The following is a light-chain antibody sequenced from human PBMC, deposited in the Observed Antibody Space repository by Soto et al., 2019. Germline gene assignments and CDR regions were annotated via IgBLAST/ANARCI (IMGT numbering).Light chain of an antibody. CDR2: EVS. CDR1: SSDVGGYNY. CDR3: TSFTSSTTYA. Sequence: QSALTQPASVSGSPGQSITISCTGTSSDVGGYNYVCWYQHHPGKAPKLILSEVSNRPSGVSDRFSGSKSGNTASLTISGLQPEDEADYYCTSFTSSTTYAFGTGTKVTVL. J-gene: IGLJ1*01. V-gene: IGLV2-14*01.